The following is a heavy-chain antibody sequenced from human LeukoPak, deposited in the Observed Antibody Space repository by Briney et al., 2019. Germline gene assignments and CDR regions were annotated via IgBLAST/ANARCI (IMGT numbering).Heavy chain of an antibody. V-gene: IGHV3-53*01. Sequence: GRSLRLSCAASGFIVSLYYMTWVRQAPGKGLEWVSVIYSGGPTYYADSVKGRFTISRDNSKNTVYLQMNSLRGEDTAVYFCARGWVVATGGFDMWGQGTMVTVSS. D-gene: IGHD2-8*02. CDR1: GFIVSLYY. CDR2: IYSGGPT. CDR3: ARGWVVATGGFDM. J-gene: IGHJ3*02.